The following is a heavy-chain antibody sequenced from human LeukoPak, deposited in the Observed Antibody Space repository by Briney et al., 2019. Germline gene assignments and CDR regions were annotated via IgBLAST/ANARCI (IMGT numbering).Heavy chain of an antibody. V-gene: IGHV1-69*06. CDR1: GGTFSSYA. J-gene: IGHJ3*02. D-gene: IGHD1-1*01. CDR3: ARFSLLEARGYALDI. CDR2: IIPIFGTA. Sequence: SVKVSCKASGGTFSSYAISWVRQAPGQGLEWVGGIIPIFGTANYAQKFQGRVTITADKSTSTAYMELSSLRSEDTAVYYCARFSLLEARGYALDIWGQGTMVTVSS.